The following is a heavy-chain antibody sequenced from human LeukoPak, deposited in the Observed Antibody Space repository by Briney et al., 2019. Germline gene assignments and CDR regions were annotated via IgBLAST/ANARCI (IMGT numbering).Heavy chain of an antibody. CDR3: ARGRDYYDSSGYIDY. V-gene: IGHV4-34*01. Sequence: SETLSLTCAVYGGSFSGYYWSWIRQPPGKGLEWIGEINHSGSTNYNPSLKSRVTISVDTSENQFSLKLSSVTAADTAVYYCARGRDYYDSSGYIDYWGQGTLVTVSS. CDR2: INHSGST. CDR1: GGSFSGYY. J-gene: IGHJ4*02. D-gene: IGHD3-22*01.